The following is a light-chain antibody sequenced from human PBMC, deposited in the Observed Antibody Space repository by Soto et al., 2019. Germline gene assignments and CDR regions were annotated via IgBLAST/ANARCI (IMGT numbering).Light chain of an antibody. Sequence: QSLLTQPPSASGTPGQRVTISCSGSSSNIGSHVVNWYQQVPGTAPKLLIYTNNQRPSGVPDRFSDSKSGTSASLAISGLQSEDEADYYCAAWDGSLQSWVFGGGTKVTVL. V-gene: IGLV1-44*01. CDR3: AAWDGSLQSWV. CDR2: TNN. CDR1: SSNIGSHV. J-gene: IGLJ3*02.